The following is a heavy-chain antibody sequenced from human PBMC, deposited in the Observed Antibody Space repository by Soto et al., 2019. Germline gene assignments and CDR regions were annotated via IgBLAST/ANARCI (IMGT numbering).Heavy chain of an antibody. V-gene: IGHV1-69*12. CDR3: ASRGGFGELLNWFDP. D-gene: IGHD3-10*01. CDR2: IIPIFGTA. CDR1: GGTFSSYA. J-gene: IGHJ5*02. Sequence: QVQLVQSGAEVKKPGSSVKVSCKASGGTFSSYAISWVRQAPGQGLEWMGGIIPIFGTANYAQKFQGRGTFTADEYTSTAYMGLSSLRSEDTAVYYCASRGGFGELLNWFDPWGQGTLVTVSS.